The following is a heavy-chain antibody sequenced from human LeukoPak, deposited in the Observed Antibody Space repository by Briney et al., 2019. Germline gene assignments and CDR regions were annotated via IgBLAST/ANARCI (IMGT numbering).Heavy chain of an antibody. Sequence: TTSETLSLTCTVSGGSISSYYWSWIRQPPGKGLEWIGYIHYSGSTNYNPSLKSRVTISVDTSKNQFSLKLSSVTAADTAVYYCARVAYSYGSYYYYGMDVWGQGTTVTVSS. J-gene: IGHJ6*02. D-gene: IGHD5-18*01. V-gene: IGHV4-59*01. CDR1: GGSISSYY. CDR3: ARVAYSYGSYYYYGMDV. CDR2: IHYSGST.